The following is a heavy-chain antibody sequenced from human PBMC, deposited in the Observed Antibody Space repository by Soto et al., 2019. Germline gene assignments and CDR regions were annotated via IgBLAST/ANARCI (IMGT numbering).Heavy chain of an antibody. CDR1: GFTFRNYG. V-gene: IGHV3-33*05. Sequence: LRLSSAWSGFTFRNYGLHCLRQAPGKGLECLAVVSYDGTKTMYTDSVKGRISIFRDNARNTLFLQMDRLTAEDTALYYCARERLSYSGAYSDHWGEGTTVTV. J-gene: IGHJ4*02. CDR2: VSYDGTKT. D-gene: IGHD6-19*01. CDR3: ARERLSYSGAYSDH.